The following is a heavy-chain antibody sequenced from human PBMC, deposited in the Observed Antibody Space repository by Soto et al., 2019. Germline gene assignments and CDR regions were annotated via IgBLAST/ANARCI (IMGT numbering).Heavy chain of an antibody. Sequence: QVQLVQSGAEVKKPGSSVKVSCKASGGTFSSYAISWVRQAPGQGLEWMGGIIPIFGTANYAQKFQGRVTITADESTSTAYMELSSLRSEDTAVYYCARAHPLTTQGFGDYYYYYGMDVWGQGTTVTVSS. J-gene: IGHJ6*02. CDR2: IIPIFGTA. D-gene: IGHD4-4*01. V-gene: IGHV1-69*01. CDR3: ARAHPLTTQGFGDYYYYYGMDV. CDR1: GGTFSSYA.